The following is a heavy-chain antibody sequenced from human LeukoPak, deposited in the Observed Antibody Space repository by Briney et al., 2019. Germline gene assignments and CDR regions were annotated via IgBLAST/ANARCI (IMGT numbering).Heavy chain of an antibody. CDR3: AREGLAAAEGFDI. CDR2: IYYSGST. V-gene: IGHV4-59*02. D-gene: IGHD6-13*01. J-gene: IGHJ3*02. Sequence: PSETLSLTCTVSGGSVSRYYWSWIRQPPGKGLEWIGYIYYSGSTNYNPSLESRVTISVDTSKNQFSLKLSSVTAADTAVYYCAREGLAAAEGFDIWGQGTMVTVSS. CDR1: GGSVSRYY.